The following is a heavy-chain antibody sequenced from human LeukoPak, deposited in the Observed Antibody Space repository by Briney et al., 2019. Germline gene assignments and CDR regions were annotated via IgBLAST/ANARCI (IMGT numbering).Heavy chain of an antibody. J-gene: IGHJ4*02. CDR2: INYSGST. Sequence: SETLSLTCTVSGCSISSSTYYWGWIRQPPGKGLEWIGSINYSGSTYYNPSLKSRVTISVDTSKNQFSLKLSSVTAAGTAVYYCASPSSSSSTYDYWGQGALVTVSS. CDR3: ASPSSSSSTYDY. D-gene: IGHD6-6*01. CDR1: GCSISSSTYY. V-gene: IGHV4-39*01.